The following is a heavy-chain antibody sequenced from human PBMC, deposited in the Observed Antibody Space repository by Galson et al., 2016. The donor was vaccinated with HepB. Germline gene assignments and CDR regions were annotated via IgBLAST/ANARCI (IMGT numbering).Heavy chain of an antibody. D-gene: IGHD3-22*01. CDR1: GFTFSSYW. J-gene: IGHJ1*01. V-gene: IGHV3-7*03. Sequence: SLRLSCAASGFTFSSYWMSWVRQAPGKGLEWVANIKQDGSEKYYLDSVKGRFTISRDNAKNSLYQQMNSLRAEDTAVYYCAQYYYDTSGYLEYFQHWGQGARVTVSS. CDR3: AQYYYDTSGYLEYFQH. CDR2: IKQDGSEK.